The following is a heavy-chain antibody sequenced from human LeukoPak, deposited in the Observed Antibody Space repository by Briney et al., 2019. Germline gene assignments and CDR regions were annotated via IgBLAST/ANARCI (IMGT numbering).Heavy chain of an antibody. D-gene: IGHD2-15*01. CDR2: IHYSGST. Sequence: PSETLSLTCTVSGGSISGYYWSWIRQPPGKGLEWIGYIHYSGSTDYNPSLKSRVTISVDTSENQFSLKLTSVTAADTAVYYCARGAAATRDYWGQGILVTVSS. CDR3: ARGAAATRDY. CDR1: GGSISGYY. V-gene: IGHV4-59*01. J-gene: IGHJ4*02.